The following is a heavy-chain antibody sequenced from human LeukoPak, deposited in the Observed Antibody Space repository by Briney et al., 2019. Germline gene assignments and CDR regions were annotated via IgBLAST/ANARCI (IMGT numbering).Heavy chain of an antibody. D-gene: IGHD2-15*01. V-gene: IGHV1-69*13. CDR1: GYTFTGYY. Sequence: SVKVSCKASGYTFTGYYMHWVRQAPGQGLEWMGGIISIFGTANYAQKFQGRVTITADESTSTAYMELSSLRSEDTAVYYCAVGEQLLLGDAFDIWGQGTMVTVSS. CDR3: AVGEQLLLGDAFDI. J-gene: IGHJ3*02. CDR2: IISIFGTA.